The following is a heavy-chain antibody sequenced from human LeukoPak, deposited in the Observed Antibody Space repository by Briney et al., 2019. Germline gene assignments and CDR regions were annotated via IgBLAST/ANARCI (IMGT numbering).Heavy chain of an antibody. CDR2: IYSGGST. V-gene: IGHV3-53*04. Sequence: PGGSLRLSSAASGFTVSSNYMSWVRPAPGKGLEWVSVIYSGGSTYYADSVKGRFTIYRHNSKNQLYLQMNSLRAEDTAVYYCARGTSGSYSDAFDIWGQGTMVTVSS. CDR3: ARGTSGSYSDAFDI. D-gene: IGHD1-26*01. CDR1: GFTVSSNY. J-gene: IGHJ3*02.